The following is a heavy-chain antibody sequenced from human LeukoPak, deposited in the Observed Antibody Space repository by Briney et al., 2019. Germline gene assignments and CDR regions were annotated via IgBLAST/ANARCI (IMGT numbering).Heavy chain of an antibody. Sequence: ASVKVSCKTSGHIFTTHYIHWMRQAPGQRLEWLGRVNTDNTKSEYSQKFQGRVIITRDTSASTAYMELSSLRSEDTAVYYCATLEGIAAAGPDHWGQGTLVTVSP. J-gene: IGHJ5*02. V-gene: IGHV1-3*04. CDR3: ATLEGIAAAGPDH. CDR2: VNTDNTKS. CDR1: GHIFTTHY. D-gene: IGHD6-13*01.